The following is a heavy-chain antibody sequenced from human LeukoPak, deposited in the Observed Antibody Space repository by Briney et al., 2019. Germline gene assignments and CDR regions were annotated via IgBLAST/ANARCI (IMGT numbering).Heavy chain of an antibody. J-gene: IGHJ4*02. D-gene: IGHD2/OR15-2a*01. CDR3: AGHHPRNTVDF. CDR2: ISDIGSI. Sequence: GLEWIAYISDIGSINYNPSLKSRFTISLDTSKNQFSLKLSSVTAADTAVYYCAGHHPRNTVDFWGQGTLVTVSS. V-gene: IGHV4-59*08.